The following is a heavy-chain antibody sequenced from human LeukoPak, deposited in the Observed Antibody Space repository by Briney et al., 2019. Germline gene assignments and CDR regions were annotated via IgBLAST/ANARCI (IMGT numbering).Heavy chain of an antibody. CDR3: AKAVVEGDYADY. CDR1: GFTFSSYW. CDR2: IKQDGSEK. D-gene: IGHD3-3*01. V-gene: IGHV3-7*01. Sequence: PGGSLRLSCAASGFTFSSYWMSWVRQAPGKGLEWVANIKQDGSEKYYVDSVKGRFTISRDNSKNTLYLQMNSLRAEDTAVYYCAKAVVEGDYADYWGQGTLVTVSS. J-gene: IGHJ4*02.